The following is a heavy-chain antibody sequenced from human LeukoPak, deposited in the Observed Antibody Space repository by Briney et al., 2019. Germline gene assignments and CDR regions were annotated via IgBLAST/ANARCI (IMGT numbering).Heavy chain of an antibody. CDR2: INSDGSST. J-gene: IGHJ4*02. CDR1: GFTFSTYA. V-gene: IGHV3-64D*06. Sequence: GGSLRLSCSASGFTFSTYAMHWVRQAPGKGLEYVSAINSDGSSTYYAGSVRGRFTISRDNFKNTLYLQMSSLRDEDTAVYYCVRPRETAAACEAFRYWGQGTLVTVSS. D-gene: IGHD6-25*01. CDR3: VRPRETAAACEAFRY.